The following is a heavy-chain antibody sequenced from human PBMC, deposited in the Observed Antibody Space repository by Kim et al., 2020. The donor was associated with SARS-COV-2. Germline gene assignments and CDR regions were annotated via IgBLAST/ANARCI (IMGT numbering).Heavy chain of an antibody. Sequence: SETLSLTCTVSGASISSSNYYWGWIRQPPGKGLEWIVSIYYTGTTYYNPSLKGRVTISLDTSSNQFSLTLTSVTAADTAVYYCGSLEGHGDYALSYWGQG. CDR3: GSLEGHGDYALSY. D-gene: IGHD4-17*01. J-gene: IGHJ4*02. V-gene: IGHV4-39*01. CDR1: GASISSSNYY. CDR2: IYYTGTT.